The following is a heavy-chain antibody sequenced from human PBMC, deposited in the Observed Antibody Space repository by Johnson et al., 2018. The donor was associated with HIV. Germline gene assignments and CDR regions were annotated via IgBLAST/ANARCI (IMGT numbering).Heavy chain of an antibody. CDR3: AKDSGVTFDI. V-gene: IGHV3-9*01. Sequence: VQLVESGGGLVQPGRSLRLSCAASGFTFDDYAMHWVRQAPGKGLEWVSGISWNSGSIGYADSVKGRFTIYRDNAKNSLYLQMNSLRAEDTAVYYCAKDSGVTFDIWGQGTMVTVSS. D-gene: IGHD1-26*01. J-gene: IGHJ3*02. CDR2: ISWNSGSI. CDR1: GFTFDDYA.